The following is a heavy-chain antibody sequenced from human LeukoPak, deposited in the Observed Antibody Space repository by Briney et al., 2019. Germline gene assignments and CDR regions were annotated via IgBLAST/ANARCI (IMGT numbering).Heavy chain of an antibody. CDR3: ARDDCLSLLGIAVAEDASDI. CDR2: ISAYNGNT. D-gene: IGHD6-19*01. CDR1: GYTFTSYG. Sequence: ASVKVSCKASGYTFTSYGISWVRQAPGQGLEWMGWISAYNGNTNYAQKLQGRVTMTTDTSTSTAYMELRSLRSDDTAVYYCARDDCLSLLGIAVAEDASDIWGQGTMVTVSS. J-gene: IGHJ3*02. V-gene: IGHV1-18*01.